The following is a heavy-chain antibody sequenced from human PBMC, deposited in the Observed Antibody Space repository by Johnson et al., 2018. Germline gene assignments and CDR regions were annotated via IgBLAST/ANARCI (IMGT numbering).Heavy chain of an antibody. D-gene: IGHD2-8*01. CDR1: GFIFSDYY. J-gene: IGHJ3*02. Sequence: QVQLVESGGGLVKPGGSLRLSCAASGFIFSDYYINWIHQAPGKGLEWVSYISTSGSTIYYADSVKGRFTTPRDNAKNSLFLQMNSLRAEETAVYYCARSARLGYCTNGVCYTWAFDIWGQGTMVTVSS. CDR2: ISTSGSTI. CDR3: ARSARLGYCTNGVCYTWAFDI. V-gene: IGHV3-11*01.